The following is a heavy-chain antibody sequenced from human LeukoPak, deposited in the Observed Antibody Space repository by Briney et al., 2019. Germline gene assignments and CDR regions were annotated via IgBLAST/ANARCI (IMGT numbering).Heavy chain of an antibody. CDR3: GRVFGATDGYNFDE. J-gene: IGHJ4*02. V-gene: IGHV1-69*13. D-gene: IGHD5-24*01. CDR1: GGTFSCYA. CDR2: FIPIFDTA. Sequence: SLKVSCKASGGTFSCYAISLVRQAPGQGLEWMGGFIPIFDTAKYAQKFQGRVKITADESTRTAYMELSSLRCEDSAVYLCGRVFGATDGYNFDEWGQGPLVTVPS.